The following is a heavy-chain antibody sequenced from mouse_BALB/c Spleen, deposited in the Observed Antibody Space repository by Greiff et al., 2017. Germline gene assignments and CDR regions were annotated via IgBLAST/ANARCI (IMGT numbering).Heavy chain of an antibody. V-gene: IGHV1S22*01. CDR3: TRGYYASYYFDY. D-gene: IGHD2-1*01. Sequence: LQQPGSELVRPGASVKLSCKASGYTFTSYWMHWVKQRHGQGLEWIGNIYPGSGSTNYDEKFKSKGTLTVDTSSSTAYMHLSSLTSEDSAVYYCTRGYYASYYFDYWGQGTTLTVSS. CDR1: GYTFTSYW. CDR2: IYPGSGST. J-gene: IGHJ2*01.